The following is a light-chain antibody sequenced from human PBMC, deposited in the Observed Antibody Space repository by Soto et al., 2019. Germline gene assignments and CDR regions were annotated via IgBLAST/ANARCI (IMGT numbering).Light chain of an antibody. V-gene: IGKV3-20*01. J-gene: IGKJ4*01. Sequence: VLTQSPGTLSLSPGERATLSCRASQSISSTSLAWYQHQPGQAPRLLVYGASVRASGLPDRFSGGGSGTDFTLTISRLEPEDFAVYYCPRYGNSPPLTFGGGTKVEIK. CDR2: GAS. CDR1: QSISSTS. CDR3: PRYGNSPPLT.